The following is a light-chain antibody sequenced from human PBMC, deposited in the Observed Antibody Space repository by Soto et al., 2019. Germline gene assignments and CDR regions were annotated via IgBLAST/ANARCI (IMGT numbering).Light chain of an antibody. Sequence: QSVLTQPPSVSAAPGQKVTISCSGSSSNIGNNYVSWYQHLPGTAPKLLIYDNNKRPSGIPDRFSGSKSGNTASLTISGLQAEDDGDYYCSSYATRSTLVFGGGTKVTVL. CDR2: DNN. J-gene: IGLJ2*01. V-gene: IGLV1-51*01. CDR3: SSYATRSTLV. CDR1: SSNIGNNY.